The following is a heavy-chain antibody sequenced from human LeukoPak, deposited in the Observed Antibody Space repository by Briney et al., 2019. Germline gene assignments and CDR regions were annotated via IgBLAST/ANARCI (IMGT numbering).Heavy chain of an antibody. J-gene: IGHJ2*01. CDR2: IWDDGSNK. CDR1: GLNFNDND. Sequence: GGSLRLSCAASGLNFNDNDMDWVRQAPGKGLEWVAVIWDDGSNKYYAESVKGRFTISRDISKNMLYLQMNSLRVEDTAVYYCAKERGGQDWHFDLWGRGTLVTVSS. CDR3: AKERGGQDWHFDL. V-gene: IGHV3-33*06. D-gene: IGHD3-10*01.